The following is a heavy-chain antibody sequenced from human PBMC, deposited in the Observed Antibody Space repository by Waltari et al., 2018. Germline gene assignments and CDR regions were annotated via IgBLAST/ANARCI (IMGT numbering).Heavy chain of an antibody. J-gene: IGHJ4*02. CDR3: AKEIYRIGRPCFDY. D-gene: IGHD6-19*01. CDR2: ITSGGGDT. V-gene: IGHV3-23*01. CDR1: GFTFRTYA. Sequence: QLLESGGGWRQAGGSLRLPCAASGFTFRTYALSWVRPAPGKGPEWVSGITSGGGDTYYTDSVRGRFTISRDNSKNTVYLQMNSLRHEDTAVYYCAKEIYRIGRPCFDYWGQGVRVTVSS.